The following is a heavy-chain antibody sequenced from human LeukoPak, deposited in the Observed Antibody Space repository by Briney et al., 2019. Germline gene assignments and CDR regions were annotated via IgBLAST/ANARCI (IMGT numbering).Heavy chain of an antibody. CDR2: IYHSGST. CDR1: GYSISSGYY. V-gene: IGHV4-38-2*02. J-gene: IGHJ3*02. CDR3: ARERSRGIFGVVNDAFDI. Sequence: SETLSLTCTVSGYSISSGYYWGWIRQPPGKGLEWIGSIYHSGSTYYNPSLKSRVTISVDTSKNQFSLKLSSVTAADTAVYYCARERSRGIFGVVNDAFDIWGQGTMVTVSS. D-gene: IGHD3-3*01.